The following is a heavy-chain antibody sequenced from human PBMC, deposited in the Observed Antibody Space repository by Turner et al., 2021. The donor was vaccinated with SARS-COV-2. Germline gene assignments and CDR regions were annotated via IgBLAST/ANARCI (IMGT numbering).Heavy chain of an antibody. Sequence: VLLVESGGVLVQPGGSRRLSCAASVFHLTTYWMSWVRQARGKGVGWVANIKQDGSEKYNVDTVKSRFNISRHNTKNSLYLQMNSLRAEDTAGYYCASDNGYSSSWYSVAFDIWGQGTMVTVSS. CDR3: ASDNGYSSSWYSVAFDI. V-gene: IGHV3-7*04. J-gene: IGHJ3*02. CDR2: IKQDGSEK. CDR1: VFHLTTYW. D-gene: IGHD6-13*01.